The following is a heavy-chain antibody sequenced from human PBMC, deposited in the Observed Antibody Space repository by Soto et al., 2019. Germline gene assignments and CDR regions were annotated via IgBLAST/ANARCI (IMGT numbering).Heavy chain of an antibody. Sequence: QVHLVQSGAEVKKPGASVKVSCEASGYTFITYGISWVRQAPGQGLEWMGWITPYNGKTNYAQKVQDRVTMTTDTSTGTAYLELRSLRSDDSAVYYFARDTSHYFDHWGQGTLVTVSS. J-gene: IGHJ4*02. V-gene: IGHV1-18*01. CDR2: ITPYNGKT. D-gene: IGHD2-2*01. CDR1: GYTFITYG. CDR3: ARDTSHYFDH.